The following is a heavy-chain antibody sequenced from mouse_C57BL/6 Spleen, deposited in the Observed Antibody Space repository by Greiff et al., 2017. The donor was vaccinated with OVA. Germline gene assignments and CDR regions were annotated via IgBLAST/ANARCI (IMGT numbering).Heavy chain of an antibody. D-gene: IGHD2-4*01. CDR3: AKGDYDVDYYAMDY. V-gene: IGHV5-17*01. Sequence: EVKLVESGGGLVKPGGSLKLSCAASGFTFSDYGMHWVRQAPEKGLEWVAYISSGSSTIYYADTVKGRFTISRDNAKNTLFLQMTSLRSEDTAMYYCAKGDYDVDYYAMDYWGQGTSVTVSS. J-gene: IGHJ4*01. CDR2: ISSGSSTI. CDR1: GFTFSDYG.